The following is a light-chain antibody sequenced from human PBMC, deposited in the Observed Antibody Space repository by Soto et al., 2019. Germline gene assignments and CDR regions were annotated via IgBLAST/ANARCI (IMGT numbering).Light chain of an antibody. CDR3: QQYNLCST. Sequence: DIQMTQSPSTLSASVGDRVTITCRASQRISSWLAWYQQKPGKAPKLLISEATTLESGVPSRFRGSGSGTEFSLTVDGLRPDDFAAYYSQQYNLCSTFGQGTKLEI. CDR2: EAT. J-gene: IGKJ2*01. V-gene: IGKV1-5*03. CDR1: QRISSW.